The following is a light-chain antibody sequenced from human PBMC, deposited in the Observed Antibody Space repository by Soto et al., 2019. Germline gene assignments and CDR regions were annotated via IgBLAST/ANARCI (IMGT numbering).Light chain of an antibody. V-gene: IGKV3-11*01. CDR1: QSVSSY. J-gene: IGKJ5*01. Sequence: EIVLTQSPGTLSLSPGERATLSCRASQSVSSYLAWYQQKPGQAPRLLIYGASNRATGIPARFSGSGSGTDFTLTISSLEPEDFAVYYCQQRSNWLPITFGQGTRLEIK. CDR3: QQRSNWLPIT. CDR2: GAS.